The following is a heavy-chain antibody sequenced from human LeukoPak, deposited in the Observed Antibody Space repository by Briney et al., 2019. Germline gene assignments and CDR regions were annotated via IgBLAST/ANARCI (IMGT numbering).Heavy chain of an antibody. CDR2: INHSGST. Sequence: SETLSLTCAVYGGSFSGYYWSWIRQPPGKGLEWIGEINHSGSTNYNPSLKSRVTISVDTSKNQFSLKPSSVTAADTAVYYCARGRNPYYYGSGSYYPLYYFDYWGQGTLVTVSS. J-gene: IGHJ4*02. D-gene: IGHD3-10*01. V-gene: IGHV4-34*01. CDR3: ARGRNPYYYGSGSYYPLYYFDY. CDR1: GGSFSGYY.